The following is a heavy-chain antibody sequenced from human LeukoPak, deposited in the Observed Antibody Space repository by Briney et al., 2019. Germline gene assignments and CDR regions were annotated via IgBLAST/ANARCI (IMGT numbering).Heavy chain of an antibody. CDR1: GGSITSYY. D-gene: IGHD1-26*01. V-gene: IGHV4-59*01. CDR3: AREDSGTSIDY. Sequence: SETLSLTCTVSGGSITSYYYTWIRQRPGKGLEWIGYIYYSGNTNYNPSLKSRVTMSLDMSKNQFSLRLTSVTAADTAVYYCAREDSGTSIDYWGQGTLVTVSS. J-gene: IGHJ4*01. CDR2: IYYSGNT.